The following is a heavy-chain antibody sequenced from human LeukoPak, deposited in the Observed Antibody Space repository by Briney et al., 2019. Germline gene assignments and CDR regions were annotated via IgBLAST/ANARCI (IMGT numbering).Heavy chain of an antibody. CDR1: GGSISSSSYY. D-gene: IGHD2-21*02. J-gene: IGHJ4*02. CDR3: ARVSTYCGGDCYPILFDY. V-gene: IGHV4-39*01. CDR2: IYYSGST. Sequence: SETLSLTCTVSGGSISSSSYYWGWIRQPPGKGLEWIGSIYYSGSTYYNPSLKSRVTISVDTSKNQFSLKLSSVTAADTAVYYCARVSTYCGGDCYPILFDYWGQGTLVTVSS.